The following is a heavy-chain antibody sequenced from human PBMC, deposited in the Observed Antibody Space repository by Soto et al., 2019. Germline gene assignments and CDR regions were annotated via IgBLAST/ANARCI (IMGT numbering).Heavy chain of an antibody. CDR3: AKEPDY. V-gene: IGHV3-23*01. CDR1: GFTLNTYA. Sequence: GGSLRLSXAASGFTLNTYAMSWVRQAPGKGLEWVSSISGSGGYTYYADSVKGRFTISRDNSKNTLYLKMNSMTAEDTAVYYCAKEPDYWGQGTLVTVSS. CDR2: ISGSGGYT. J-gene: IGHJ4*02.